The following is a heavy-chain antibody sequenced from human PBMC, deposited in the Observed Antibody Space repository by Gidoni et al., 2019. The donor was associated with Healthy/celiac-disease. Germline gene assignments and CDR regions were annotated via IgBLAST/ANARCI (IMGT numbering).Heavy chain of an antibody. J-gene: IGHJ4*02. CDR2: INTNTGNP. CDR3: ARDPSHVWGTYDY. V-gene: IGHV7-4-1*02. Sequence: QVQLVQSGSEMMKPGSSVKVSCNASGYTFTSNAMNWVRQAPGQGLEWIGGINTNTGNPTYAQGFTGRFVFSLDTSGRTAYLQISSLKAEDTAVYYCARDPSHVWGTYDYWGQGTLVTVSS. D-gene: IGHD3-16*01. CDR1: GYTFTSNA.